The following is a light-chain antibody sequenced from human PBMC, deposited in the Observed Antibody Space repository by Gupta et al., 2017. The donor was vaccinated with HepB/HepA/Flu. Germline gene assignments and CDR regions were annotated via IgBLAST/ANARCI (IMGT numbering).Light chain of an antibody. CDR1: QSVSSSY. J-gene: IGKJ2*04. Sequence: EIVLTQSPGTLSLSPGERATLSCRASQSVSSSYLAWYQQKPGQAPRLLIYGASSRATGIPDRFSGSGSGTDFTLTISRLEPEEFAVYYCQQYGSSSCSFGQGTKLEIK. CDR3: QQYGSSSCS. V-gene: IGKV3-20*01. CDR2: GAS.